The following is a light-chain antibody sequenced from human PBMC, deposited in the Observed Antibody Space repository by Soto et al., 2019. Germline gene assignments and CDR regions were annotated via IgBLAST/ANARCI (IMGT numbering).Light chain of an antibody. CDR2: DAS. V-gene: IGKV1-33*01. Sequence: DIQMTQSPSSLFASVGDRVTITCQATQDINIYLNWYQQKPGKALNLLIYDASNLEIGVPSRFSGSGSGTHFTFTISSLQTEDIGTYYCQQYDILPITFGRGTRLEI. CDR1: QDINIY. CDR3: QQYDILPIT. J-gene: IGKJ5*01.